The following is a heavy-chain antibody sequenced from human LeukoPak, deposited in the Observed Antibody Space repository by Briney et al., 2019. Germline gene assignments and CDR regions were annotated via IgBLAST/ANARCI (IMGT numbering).Heavy chain of an antibody. V-gene: IGHV1-2*02. J-gene: IGHJ4*02. CDR1: GYTFTDYY. CDR2: INPNSGGI. Sequence: ASVKVSCKASGYTFTDYYMHWVRQAPGQGLEWMGWINPNSGGINYAQKFHDRVTMTRDTSISTAYMELSRLRSDDTAVYHCATSKLGIYVKDYWGQGTLVTVSS. CDR3: ATSKLGIYVKDY. D-gene: IGHD7-27*01.